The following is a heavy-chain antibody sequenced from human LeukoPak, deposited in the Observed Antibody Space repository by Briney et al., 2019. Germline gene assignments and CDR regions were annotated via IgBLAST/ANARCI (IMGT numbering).Heavy chain of an antibody. CDR2: ISYDGSNK. D-gene: IGHD1-1*01. Sequence: PGGSLRLSCAASGFTFSSYAMHWVRQAPGKGLEWVAVISYDGSNKYYADSVKGRFTISRDNSKNTLYLQMNSLRAEDTAVYYCAKALMHNQNWNDVGYAYWGQGTLVTVSS. CDR1: GFTFSSYA. V-gene: IGHV3-30-3*01. J-gene: IGHJ4*02. CDR3: AKALMHNQNWNDVGYAY.